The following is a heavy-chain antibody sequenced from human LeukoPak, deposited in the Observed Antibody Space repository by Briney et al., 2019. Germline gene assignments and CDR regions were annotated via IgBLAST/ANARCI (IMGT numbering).Heavy chain of an antibody. D-gene: IGHD4-17*01. CDR2: ISAYNGNT. Sequence: ASVKVSCKASGYTFTSYGISWVRQAPGQGLEWMGWISAYNGNTNYAQKLQGRVTMTTDTSTSTAYVELRSLRSDDTAVYYCARDWGYGDYYGHYGMDVWGQGTTVTVSS. CDR3: ARDWGYGDYYGHYGMDV. V-gene: IGHV1-18*01. J-gene: IGHJ6*02. CDR1: GYTFTSYG.